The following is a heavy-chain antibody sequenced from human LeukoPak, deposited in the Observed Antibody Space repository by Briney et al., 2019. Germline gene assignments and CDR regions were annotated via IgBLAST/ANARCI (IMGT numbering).Heavy chain of an antibody. D-gene: IGHD2-2*01. Sequence: SETLSLTCTVSGGSISSSSYYWGWIRQPPGKGLEWIGSIYYSGSTYYNPSLKSRVTISVDTSKNQFSLKLSSVTAADTAVYYCAKFHYCSSTSCPIDYWGQGTLVTVSS. CDR3: AKFHYCSSTSCPIDY. CDR1: GGSISSSSYY. CDR2: IYYSGST. V-gene: IGHV4-39*01. J-gene: IGHJ4*02.